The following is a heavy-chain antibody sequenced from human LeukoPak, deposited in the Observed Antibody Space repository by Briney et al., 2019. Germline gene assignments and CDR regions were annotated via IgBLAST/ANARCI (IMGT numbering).Heavy chain of an antibody. Sequence: GGSLRLSCAASGFIFSTYAMSWVRQIPGKGLEWVSAISGSDPGTYYADSVKGRFTISRVNSRNTLYLQMNRLRVEDTAVYYCAKGSRGSCRGAYCYSFDNWGQGAVVTVSS. CDR2: ISGSDPGT. CDR1: GFIFSTYA. V-gene: IGHV3-23*01. D-gene: IGHD2-21*02. CDR3: AKGSRGSCRGAYCYSFDN. J-gene: IGHJ4*02.